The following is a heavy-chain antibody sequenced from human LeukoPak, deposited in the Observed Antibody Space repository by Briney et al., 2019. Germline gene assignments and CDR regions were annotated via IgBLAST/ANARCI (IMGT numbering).Heavy chain of an antibody. CDR3: AIRGAKVGATNAFDT. CDR2: INPKTGDT. D-gene: IGHD1-26*01. J-gene: IGHJ3*02. V-gene: IGHV1-2*02. CDR1: GYIFIDFY. Sequence: VASVKVSCKASGYIFIDFYIHWVRQAPGQGLEWMGRINPKTGDTKYVQKFQGRVSMTRDTSISVGYLDLSGLRPDDTAIYYCAIRGAKVGATNAFDTWGQGTMVTVSS.